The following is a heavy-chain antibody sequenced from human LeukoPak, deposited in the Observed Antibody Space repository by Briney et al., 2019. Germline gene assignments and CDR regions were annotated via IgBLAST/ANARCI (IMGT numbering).Heavy chain of an antibody. V-gene: IGHV3-48*03. CDR1: GFTFNSYE. CDR3: ARDPCPSCAFDI. J-gene: IGHJ3*02. D-gene: IGHD3-10*01. CDR2: ISSSATTI. Sequence: GGSLRLSCAASGFTFNSYEMSWVRQAPGKGLEWGSYISSSATTIYYADSVKGRFTISRDDAKNSLYLQMDSLRAEDTAVYYCARDPCPSCAFDIWGQGTMVIVSS.